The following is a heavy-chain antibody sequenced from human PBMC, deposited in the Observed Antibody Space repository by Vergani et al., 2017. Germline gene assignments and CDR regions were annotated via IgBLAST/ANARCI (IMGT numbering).Heavy chain of an antibody. CDR3: ARVMYRDEASTGYRLEGMDI. CDR2: IYSTGST. Sequence: QVQLEESGPGLVKPSETLSLPCTVSGGSFNTYYWSWIRQSPGKGLEWIGYIYSTGSTNYNPSLNSRVTMSVDTSKNHFSLKLRSVTAADTAVYFCARVMYRDEASTGYRLEGMDIWGQGTTVTISS. CDR1: GGSFNTYY. V-gene: IGHV4-59*13. J-gene: IGHJ6*02. D-gene: IGHD3-9*01.